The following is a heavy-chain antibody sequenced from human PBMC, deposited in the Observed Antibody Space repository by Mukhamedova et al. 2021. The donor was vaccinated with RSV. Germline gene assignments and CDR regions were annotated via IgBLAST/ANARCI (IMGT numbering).Heavy chain of an antibody. CDR2: MNPNSGSA. V-gene: IGHV1-8*01. CDR3: VRRGAANPLIFYYYGMDV. D-gene: IGHD6-13*01. J-gene: IGHJ6*02. Sequence: GQGLEWMGWMNPNSGSAGYAQKFQGRVTMTRDTSISTAYMELNSLRSEDTAVYYCVRRGAANPLIFYYYGMDVWGQGTTVTVSS.